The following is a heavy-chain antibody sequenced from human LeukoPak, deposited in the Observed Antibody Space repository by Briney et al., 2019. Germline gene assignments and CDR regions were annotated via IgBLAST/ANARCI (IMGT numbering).Heavy chain of an antibody. D-gene: IGHD1-26*01. CDR1: GGSVSSGSYY. J-gene: IGHJ4*02. CDR3: ARADSGSYHFGY. Sequence: SETPSLTCTLSGGSVSSGSYYCSWIRQPPGEGREWIGYIYYSGSTNYNPSLKSRVTISVDTSKNQFSLKLSSVTAADTAVYYCARADSGSYHFGYWGQGTLVTVSS. CDR2: IYYSGST. V-gene: IGHV4-61*01.